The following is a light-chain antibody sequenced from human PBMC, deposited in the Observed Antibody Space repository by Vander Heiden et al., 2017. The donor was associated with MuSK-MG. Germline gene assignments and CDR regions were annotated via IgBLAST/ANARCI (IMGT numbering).Light chain of an antibody. Sequence: EIVLTQSPGTLSLSPGERATLSCRASQSVSSSYLDWYQQKPGQAPRLLIYGASSRANGIPDRFSGSGSGTDFTLTSSRLEPEDFAVYYSQQDCSSLTFGGGTKVEIK. J-gene: IGKJ4*01. CDR2: GAS. CDR3: QQDCSSLT. V-gene: IGKV3-20*01. CDR1: QSVSSSY.